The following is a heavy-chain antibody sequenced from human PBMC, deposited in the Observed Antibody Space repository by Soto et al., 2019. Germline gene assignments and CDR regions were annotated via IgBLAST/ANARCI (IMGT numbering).Heavy chain of an antibody. D-gene: IGHD3-10*01. CDR2: INHSGST. CDR1: GGSFSGYY. J-gene: IGHJ4*02. V-gene: IGHV4-34*01. CDR3: ARGPSSGSVSYIRALGY. Sequence: QVQLQQWGAGLLKPSETLSLTCAVYGGSFSGYYWSWIRQPPGKGLAWIGEINHSGSTNYNPSLKRRVTISVDTYKNQFSLKLSSVTAADTAVYYCARGPSSGSVSYIRALGYWGQGTLVTVSS.